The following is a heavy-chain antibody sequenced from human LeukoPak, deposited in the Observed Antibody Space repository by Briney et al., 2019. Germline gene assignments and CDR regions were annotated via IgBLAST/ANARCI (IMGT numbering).Heavy chain of an antibody. CDR3: ARDAWMASIPFDY. CDR2: ISSDGTTT. CDR1: GFTFSSYL. V-gene: IGHV3-74*01. Sequence: GGSLRLSCAASGFTFSSYLMHWVRQGPGKGLVWVSRISSDGTTTRYADSVKGRFTISRDNTKNTLYLQMNSLRAEDTAVYYCARDAWMASIPFDYWGQGALVTVSS. D-gene: IGHD5-24*01. J-gene: IGHJ4*02.